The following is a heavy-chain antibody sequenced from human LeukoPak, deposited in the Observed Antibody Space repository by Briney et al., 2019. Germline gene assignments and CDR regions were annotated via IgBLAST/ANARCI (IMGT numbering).Heavy chain of an antibody. CDR3: AKAQDGLLWFGELLTTDY. D-gene: IGHD3-10*01. CDR1: GFTLSSYG. V-gene: IGHV3-30*18. CDR2: ISYDGSNK. J-gene: IGHJ4*02. Sequence: GRPQRLPCGASGFTLSSYGMHWLREAPGKALVWVAVISYDGSNKYYADSVKGRFTISRDNSKNTLYLQMNSLRAEDTAVYYCAKAQDGLLWFGELLTTDYWGQGTLVTVSS.